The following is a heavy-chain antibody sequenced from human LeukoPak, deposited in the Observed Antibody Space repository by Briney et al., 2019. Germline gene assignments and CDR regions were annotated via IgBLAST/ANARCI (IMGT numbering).Heavy chain of an antibody. Sequence: PGKSLRLSCAASGFTFSTYTMHWLRQSPGKGLTWLAILSFDGSDEYYADSVKGRFTISRDNSKNTLYLQMNSLRAEDTAVYYCAKAWAYYYDSSGYLPPYYYYGMDVWGQGTTVTVSS. V-gene: IGHV3-30*04. CDR2: LSFDGSDE. D-gene: IGHD3-22*01. J-gene: IGHJ6*02. CDR3: AKAWAYYYDSSGYLPPYYYYGMDV. CDR1: GFTFSTYT.